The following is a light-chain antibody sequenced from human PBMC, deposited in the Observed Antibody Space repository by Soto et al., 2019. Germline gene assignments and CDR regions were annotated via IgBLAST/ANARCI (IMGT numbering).Light chain of an antibody. J-gene: IGLJ1*01. V-gene: IGLV1-47*02. CDR1: SSNIGTNY. Sequence: QLVLTQPPSASGTPGQRVTISCSGSSSNIGTNYVHWYQQLPGTAPKLLIYSNDQRPSGVPDRFSGSESGTSASLAISGLRSDDEADYFCASWDGSLDGRFVFGTATKLTVL. CDR3: ASWDGSLDGRFV. CDR2: SND.